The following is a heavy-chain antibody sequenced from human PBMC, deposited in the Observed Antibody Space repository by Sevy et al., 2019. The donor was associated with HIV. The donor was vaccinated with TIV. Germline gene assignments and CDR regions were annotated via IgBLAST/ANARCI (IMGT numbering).Heavy chain of an antibody. CDR2: ISYDGSNK. CDR3: ATGKRDYFDY. V-gene: IGHV3-30*04. Sequence: GGSLRLSCAASGFTFSSYAMHWVRQAPGEGLEWVAVISYDGSNKYYADSVKGRFTISRDNSKNTLYLQMNSLRAEDTAVYYCATGKRDYFDYWGQGTLVTVSS. J-gene: IGHJ4*02. CDR1: GFTFSSYA.